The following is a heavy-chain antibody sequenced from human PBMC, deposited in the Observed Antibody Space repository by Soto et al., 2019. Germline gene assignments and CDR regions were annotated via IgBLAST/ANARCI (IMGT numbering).Heavy chain of an antibody. J-gene: IGHJ6*03. CDR1: GYTFTSYG. D-gene: IGHD1-7*01. Sequence: QVQLVQSGAEVKKPGASVKVSCKASGYTFTSYGISWVRQAPGQGLEWMGWITAYNGNTNYAQKLQGRVTMTTDTSTSTAYMELRSLRSDDTAVYYCARVEELELSYYYDYYMDVWGKGTTVTVSS. CDR2: ITAYNGNT. CDR3: ARVEELELSYYYDYYMDV. V-gene: IGHV1-18*01.